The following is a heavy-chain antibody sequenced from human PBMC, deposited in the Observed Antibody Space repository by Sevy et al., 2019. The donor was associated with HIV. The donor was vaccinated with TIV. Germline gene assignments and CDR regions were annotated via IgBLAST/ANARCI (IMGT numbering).Heavy chain of an antibody. Sequence: SETLSLTCTVSGDSFSSYFWAWIRQPAGKELEWIGRINTSASTNYNPSLKSRVTMSVDTWKSQLSLKVTCLTAADTAIYFCARSNWVTATNGFSKSYYFDYWGQGSLVTVSS. CDR2: INTSAST. D-gene: IGHD7-27*01. J-gene: IGHJ4*02. CDR3: ARSNWVTATNGFSKSYYFDY. CDR1: GDSFSSYF. V-gene: IGHV4-4*07.